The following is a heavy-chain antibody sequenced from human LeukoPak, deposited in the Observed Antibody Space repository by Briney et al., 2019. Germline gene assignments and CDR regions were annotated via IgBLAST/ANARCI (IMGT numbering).Heavy chain of an antibody. V-gene: IGHV6-1*01. CDR2: TYYRAKWYN. CDR3: AGDRSFRFDY. D-gene: IGHD3-16*02. CDR1: GDSVSSNSAA. J-gene: IGHJ4*02. Sequence: SQTLSLTCAISGDSVSSNSAAWNWIRQSPSRGLEWLGRTYYRAKWYNDYAGSVKSRIIINPDTSKNQFSLQLNSVTPEDTAVYFCAGDRSFRFDYWGQGILVTVSS.